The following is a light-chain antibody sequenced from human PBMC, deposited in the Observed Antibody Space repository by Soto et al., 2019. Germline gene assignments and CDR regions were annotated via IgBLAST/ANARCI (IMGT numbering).Light chain of an antibody. CDR3: QQYYGTPTLT. V-gene: IGKV4-1*01. J-gene: IGKJ5*01. CDR2: WAS. CDR1: QSLLYSSNNKNY. Sequence: DIVMTQSPDSLAVSLGERATINCKSSQSLLYSSNNKNYLAWYQQKPGQSPKLLIYWASTRESGVPDRFSGSGSGTDFTLTISSLQAEDVALYFCQQYYGTPTLTFGQGTRLEIK.